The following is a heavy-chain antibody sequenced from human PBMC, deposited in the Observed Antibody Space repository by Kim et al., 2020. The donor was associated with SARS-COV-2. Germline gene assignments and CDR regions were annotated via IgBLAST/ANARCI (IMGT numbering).Heavy chain of an antibody. CDR1: GGSISSGSYY. D-gene: IGHD6-19*01. J-gene: IGHJ5*02. CDR3: ATGRGYSSGWLDT. V-gene: IGHV4-61*02. CDR2: IYTSGST. Sequence: SETLSLTCTVSGGSISSGSYYWSWIRQPAGKGLEWIGRIYTSGSTNYNPSLKSRVTISVDTSKNQFSLKLSSVTAADTAVYYCATGRGYSSGWLDTWGQGTLVTVSS.